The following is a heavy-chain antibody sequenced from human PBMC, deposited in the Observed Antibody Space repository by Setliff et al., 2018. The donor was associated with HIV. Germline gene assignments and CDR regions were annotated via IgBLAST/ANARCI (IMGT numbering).Heavy chain of an antibody. CDR1: GCTFNDYG. CDR2: INTHSGYT. D-gene: IGHD6-13*01. J-gene: IGHJ3*02. Sequence: ASVKVSCKASGCTFNDYGISWVRQAPGQGLEWMGWINTHSGYTNYAQNVQGRVTVTMDTSTSTAYMELTSLRSEDTAVYYCARDIAAAGNAFDMWGQGTMVTVSS. V-gene: IGHV1-18*01. CDR3: ARDIAAAGNAFDM.